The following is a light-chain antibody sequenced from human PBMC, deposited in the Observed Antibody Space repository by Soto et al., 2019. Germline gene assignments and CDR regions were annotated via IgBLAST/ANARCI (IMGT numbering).Light chain of an antibody. CDR1: SSDVGTYDF. CDR2: GVS. J-gene: IGLJ1*01. V-gene: IGLV2-11*01. CDR3: CLYAVTFYV. Sequence: HSVLTQPRSVSGSPGQSVTISCTGTSSDVGTYDFVSWYQQHPGKAPRLMIFGVSERPSGVPDRFSGSKSGNTASLTISGLQAEDEADYYCCLYAVTFYVFGTGTKVTVL.